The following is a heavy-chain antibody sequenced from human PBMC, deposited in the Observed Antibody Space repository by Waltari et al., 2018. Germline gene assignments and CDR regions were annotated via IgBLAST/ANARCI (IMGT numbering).Heavy chain of an antibody. Sequence: QVQLQESGPGLVRPSETLSLTCTVSGASISTYSWSWIRQPAGKGLEWIGRINTSGSTNQNPSLKSRITMSVDTSKNQFSLKLSSVTAADTVVYYCARLEYCTGSNCYGDSWGQGTLVTVSS. CDR3: ARLEYCTGSNCYGDS. CDR1: GASISTYS. D-gene: IGHD2-8*02. J-gene: IGHJ4*02. CDR2: INTSGST. V-gene: IGHV4-4*07.